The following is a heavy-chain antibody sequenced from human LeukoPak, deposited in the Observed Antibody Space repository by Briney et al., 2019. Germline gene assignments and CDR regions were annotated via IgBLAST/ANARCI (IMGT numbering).Heavy chain of an antibody. D-gene: IGHD3-10*01. CDR2: ISSSSSYI. CDR3: ARDHYYGSGIPGPTFDY. Sequence: PGGSLRLSCAASGFTFSSYSMNWVRQAPGKGLEWVSSISSSSSYIYYADSVKGRFTISRDNAKNSLYLQMNSLRAEDTAVYYCARDHYYGSGIPGPTFDYWGQGTLVTVSS. V-gene: IGHV3-21*01. CDR1: GFTFSSYS. J-gene: IGHJ4*02.